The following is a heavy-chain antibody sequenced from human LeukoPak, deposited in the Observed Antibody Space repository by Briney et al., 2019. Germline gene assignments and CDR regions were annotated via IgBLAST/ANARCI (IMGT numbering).Heavy chain of an antibody. Sequence: SETLSLTCTVSGGSISSYYRSWIRQPPGKGLEWIGYIYYSGSTSYNPSLKSRVTISVDTSKNQFSLKLSSVTAADTAVYYCARQGGGFWYFDLWGRGTLVTVSS. CDR1: GGSISSYY. D-gene: IGHD6-25*01. V-gene: IGHV4-59*08. J-gene: IGHJ2*01. CDR2: IYYSGST. CDR3: ARQGGGFWYFDL.